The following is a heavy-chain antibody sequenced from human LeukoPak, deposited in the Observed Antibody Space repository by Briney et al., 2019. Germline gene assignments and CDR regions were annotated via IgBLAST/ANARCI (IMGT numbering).Heavy chain of an antibody. Sequence: SETLSLTXTVSGGSISSSSYYWGWIRQPPGKGLEWIGSIYYSGSTYYNPSLKSRVTISVDTSKNQFSLKLSSVTAADTAVYYCATVILAGNYFDYWGQGTLVTVSS. CDR1: GGSISSSSYY. D-gene: IGHD6-19*01. CDR3: ATVILAGNYFDY. CDR2: IYYSGST. V-gene: IGHV4-39*01. J-gene: IGHJ4*02.